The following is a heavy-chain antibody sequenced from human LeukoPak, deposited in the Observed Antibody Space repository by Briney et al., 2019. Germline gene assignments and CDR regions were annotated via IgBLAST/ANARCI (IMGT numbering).Heavy chain of an antibody. V-gene: IGHV1-69*05. CDR1: GGTFSSYA. J-gene: IGHJ6*03. CDR2: IIPIFGTA. CDR3: ARAVMVRGAPSSYYYYYYVDV. Sequence: SVKVSCKASGGTFSSYAISWVRQAPGQGLEWMGRIIPIFGTANYAQKFQGRVTITTDEPTSTAYMELSSLRSEDTAVYYCARAVMVRGAPSSYYYYYYVDVWGKGTTVTVSS. D-gene: IGHD3-10*01.